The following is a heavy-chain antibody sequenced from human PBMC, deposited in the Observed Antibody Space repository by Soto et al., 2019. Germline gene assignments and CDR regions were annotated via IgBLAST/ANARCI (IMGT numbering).Heavy chain of an antibody. Sequence: TSETLSLTCTVSGGSISSSSYYWGWIRQPPGKGLEWIGSIYYSGSTYYNPSLKSRVTISVDTSKNQFSLKLSSVTAADTAVYHCSGVVGIALWFGELQDYWGQGTLVTVSS. CDR1: GGSISSSSYY. CDR2: IYYSGST. CDR3: SGVVGIALWFGELQDY. D-gene: IGHD3-10*01. V-gene: IGHV4-39*01. J-gene: IGHJ4*02.